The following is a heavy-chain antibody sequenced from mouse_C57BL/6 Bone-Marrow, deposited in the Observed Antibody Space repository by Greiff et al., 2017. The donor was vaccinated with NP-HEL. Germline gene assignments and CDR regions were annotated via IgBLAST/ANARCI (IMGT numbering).Heavy chain of an antibody. J-gene: IGHJ3*01. CDR1: GYTFTDYN. CDR2: INPNNGGT. D-gene: IGHD2-4*01. Sequence: VQLKESGPELVKPGASVKMSCKASGYTFTDYNMHWVKQSHGKSLEWIGYINPNNGGTSYNQKFKGKATLTVNKSSSTAYMELRSLTSEDSAVYYCARLPYDYDGAWFAYWGQGTLVTVSA. V-gene: IGHV1-22*01. CDR3: ARLPYDYDGAWFAY.